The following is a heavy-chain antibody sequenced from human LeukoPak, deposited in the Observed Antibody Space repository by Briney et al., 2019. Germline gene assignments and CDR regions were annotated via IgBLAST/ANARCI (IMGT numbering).Heavy chain of an antibody. CDR1: GGTFSSYA. J-gene: IGHJ6*03. CDR3: AKGRGSGSYYNYPYYMDV. V-gene: IGHV1-69*06. Sequence: ASVKVSCKASGGTFSSYAISWVRQAPGQGLEWMGGIIPIFGTANYAQKFQGRVTITADKSTSTAYMELSSLRAEDTAVYYCAKGRGSGSYYNYPYYMDVWGKGTTVTISS. D-gene: IGHD3-10*01. CDR2: IIPIFGTA.